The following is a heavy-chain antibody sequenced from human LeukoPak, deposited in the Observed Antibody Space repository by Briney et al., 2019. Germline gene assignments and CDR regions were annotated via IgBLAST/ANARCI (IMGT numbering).Heavy chain of an antibody. CDR2: ISTSSTYT. Sequence: GGSLRLSCAASGFTFSDYYMNWIRLAPGKGLEWVSSISTSSTYTNYADSVRGRFTISRDNANNSLYLQMNSLRAEDTAVYYCARTQVVPAATYYYYYGMDVWGKGTTVTVSS. J-gene: IGHJ6*04. CDR3: ARTQVVPAATYYYYYGMDV. CDR1: GFTFSDYY. D-gene: IGHD2-2*01. V-gene: IGHV3-11*06.